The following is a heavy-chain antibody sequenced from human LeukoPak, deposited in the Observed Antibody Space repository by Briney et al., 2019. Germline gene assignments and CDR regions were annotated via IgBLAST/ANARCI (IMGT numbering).Heavy chain of an antibody. CDR3: ARDLVPDY. CDR1: GDSITSGGYC. J-gene: IGHJ4*02. D-gene: IGHD6-13*01. CDR2: IYHSGST. Sequence: SETLSLTCVVSGDSITSGGYCWSWIRQPPGKGLEWIGYIYHSGSTYYNPSLKSRVTISVDRSKNQFSLKLSSVTAADTAVYYCARDLVPDYWGQGTLVTVSS. V-gene: IGHV4-30-2*01.